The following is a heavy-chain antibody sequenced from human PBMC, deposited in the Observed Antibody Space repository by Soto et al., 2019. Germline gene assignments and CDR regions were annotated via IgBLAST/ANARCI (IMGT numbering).Heavy chain of an antibody. V-gene: IGHV3-33*01. D-gene: IGHD4-4*01. CDR2: IWYDGSNK. CDR3: ARPKTKVTTFGMDV. J-gene: IGHJ6*02. Sequence: GGSLRLSCATSGFNFSSYSMHWVRQAPGKGLEWVAVIWYDGSNKYYGDSVKGRFTISRDNSKNTVHLQMNNLRAEDTAVYYCARPKTKVTTFGMDVWGQGTTVTLS. CDR1: GFNFSSYS.